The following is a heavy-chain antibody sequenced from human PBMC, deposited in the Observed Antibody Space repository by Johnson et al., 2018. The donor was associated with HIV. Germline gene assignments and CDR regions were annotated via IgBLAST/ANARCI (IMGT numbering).Heavy chain of an antibody. Sequence: VQLVESGGGLVQPGGSLRLSCAASGFTFSSYDMHWVRQAPGKGLEWVSAIGTAGDTYYPGSVKGRFTISRENAKNSLYLQMNSLRAGDTAVYYCAKDASSGWAGAFDIWGQGTMVTVSS. CDR1: GFTFSSYD. D-gene: IGHD6-19*01. J-gene: IGHJ3*02. CDR3: AKDASSGWAGAFDI. CDR2: IGTAGDT. V-gene: IGHV3-13*01.